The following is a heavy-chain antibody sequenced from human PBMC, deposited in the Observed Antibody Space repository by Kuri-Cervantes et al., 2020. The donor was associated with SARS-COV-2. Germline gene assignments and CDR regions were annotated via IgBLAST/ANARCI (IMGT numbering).Heavy chain of an antibody. D-gene: IGHD6-13*01. V-gene: IGHV1-46*01. CDR2: INPSGGST. CDR3: ARLPAVAGPQLPLDY. Sequence: ASVKVSCKASGYTFTSYYMHWVRQAPGQGLEWMGIINPSGGSTSYAQKFQGRVTMTRDTSTSTVYMELSSLRSEDTAVYYRARLPAVAGPQLPLDYWGQGTLVTVSS. CDR1: GYTFTSYY. J-gene: IGHJ4*02.